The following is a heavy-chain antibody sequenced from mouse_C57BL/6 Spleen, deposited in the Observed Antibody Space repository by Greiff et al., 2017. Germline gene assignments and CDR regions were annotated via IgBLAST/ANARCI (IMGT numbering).Heavy chain of an antibody. CDR1: GYTFTDYY. D-gene: IGHD1-1*01. CDR2: IFPGSGST. J-gene: IGHJ4*01. V-gene: IGHV1-75*01. Sequence: VKLMESGPELVKPGASVKISCKASGYTFTDYYINWVKQRPGQGLEWIGWIFPGSGSTYYNEKFKGKATLTVDKSSSTAYMLLSSLTSEDSAVYFCARDGATVVPHYYAMDYWGQGTSVTVSS. CDR3: ARDGATVVPHYYAMDY.